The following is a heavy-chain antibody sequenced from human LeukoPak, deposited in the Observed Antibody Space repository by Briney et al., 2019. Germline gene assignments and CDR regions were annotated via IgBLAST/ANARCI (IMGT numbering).Heavy chain of an antibody. V-gene: IGHV3-23*01. Sequence: GGSLRLSCAVSGITLSSYGMTWVRQAPGKGLEWVAGISDTGGRTNYADSVKGRFTISRDNPKNTLYLQMNSLRAEDTAVYFCAKRGVVIRVILVGFHKEAYYFDSWGQGALVTVSS. D-gene: IGHD3-22*01. CDR3: AKRGVVIRVILVGFHKEAYYFDS. CDR2: ISDTGGRT. CDR1: GITLSSYG. J-gene: IGHJ4*02.